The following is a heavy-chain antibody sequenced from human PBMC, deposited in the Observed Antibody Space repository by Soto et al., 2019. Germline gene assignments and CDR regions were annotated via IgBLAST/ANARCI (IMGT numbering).Heavy chain of an antibody. Sequence: EVQLVESGGGLVKPGGSLRLSCAASGFTFSSYSMNWVRQAPGKGLEWVSSISSSSSYIYYADSAKGRFTISRDNAKNSLYLQMNSLRADDTAVYYGARELRSVYYYYGLDVWGRGTTVTVS. CDR3: ARELRSVYYYYGLDV. J-gene: IGHJ6*02. CDR2: ISSSSSYI. V-gene: IGHV3-21*01. CDR1: GFTFSSYS. D-gene: IGHD4-17*01.